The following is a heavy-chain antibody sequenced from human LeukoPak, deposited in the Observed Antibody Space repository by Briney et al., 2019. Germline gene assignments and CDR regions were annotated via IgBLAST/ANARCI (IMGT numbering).Heavy chain of an antibody. D-gene: IGHD3-16*01. J-gene: IGHJ4*02. CDR2: ISKDGNIQ. CDR3: AREQLGEVYFDY. CDR1: GFTFDIYG. Sequence: PGGSLRLSCAASGFTFDIYGMHWVRQAPGKGLEWVAVISKDGNIQYYADSVKGRFIISRDNSKATLSVQMNSLRAEDTAVYYCAREQLGEVYFDYWGQGTLVTVSS. V-gene: IGHV3-30-3*01.